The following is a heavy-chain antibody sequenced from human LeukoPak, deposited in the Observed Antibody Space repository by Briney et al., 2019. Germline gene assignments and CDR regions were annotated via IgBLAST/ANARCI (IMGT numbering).Heavy chain of an antibody. CDR2: ISYDGSNK. J-gene: IGHJ3*02. Sequence: GGSLRLSCAASGFSFSIYGMHWVRQAPGKGLEWVAVISYDGSNKYYADSVKGRFTISRDNSKNTLYLQTNSLRAEDTAVYYCAKPEGSGWYFPPSDAFDTWGQGTMVTVSS. V-gene: IGHV3-30*18. CDR3: AKPEGSGWYFPPSDAFDT. CDR1: GFSFSIYG. D-gene: IGHD6-19*01.